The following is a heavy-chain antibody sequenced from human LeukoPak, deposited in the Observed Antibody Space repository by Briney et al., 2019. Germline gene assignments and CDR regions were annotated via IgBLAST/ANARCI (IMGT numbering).Heavy chain of an antibody. V-gene: IGHV3-21*01. D-gene: IGHD5-24*01. Sequence: GGSLRLSCAASGFTFSSYSMNWVRQAPGKGLEWVSSISSSSSYIYYADAVKGRFTISRDNAKNSLYLQMNSLRAEDTAVYYCAGDRSASGGGLQSAYWGQGTLVTVSS. CDR2: ISSSSSYI. CDR1: GFTFSSYS. J-gene: IGHJ4*02. CDR3: AGDRSASGGGLQSAY.